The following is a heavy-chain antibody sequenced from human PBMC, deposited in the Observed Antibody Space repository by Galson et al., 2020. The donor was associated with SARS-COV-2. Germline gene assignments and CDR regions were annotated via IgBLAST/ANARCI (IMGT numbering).Heavy chain of an antibody. CDR3: ARACSGYFNYFES. J-gene: IGHJ4*02. CDR2: ISHRSSHA. V-gene: IGHV3-48*02. Sequence: SCAASESTLSTNSMNWVRQAPGKGLEWVAYISHRSSHAHNADTVNGRFSISKDNAKNSLYLQLNSLKDEDTAVYYCARACSGYFNYFESWGQGTLVTVSS. D-gene: IGHD6-19*01. CDR1: ESTLSTNS.